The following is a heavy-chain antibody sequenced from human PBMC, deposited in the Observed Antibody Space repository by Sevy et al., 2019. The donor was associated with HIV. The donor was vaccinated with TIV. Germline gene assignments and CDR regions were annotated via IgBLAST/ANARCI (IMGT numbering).Heavy chain of an antibody. CDR2: IYHSGYS. CDR1: GYSINSDYY. V-gene: IGHV4-38-2*01. CDR3: ARAIGTQVAGLYYFDY. Sequence: SETLSLTCAVSGYSINSDYYWGWIRQPPGKGLEWIGSIYHSGYSYYNPSLKSRVTISVDTSKNQFSLKLSSVIAADTAVFYCARAIGTQVAGLYYFDYWGQGTLVTVSS. J-gene: IGHJ4*02. D-gene: IGHD6-19*01.